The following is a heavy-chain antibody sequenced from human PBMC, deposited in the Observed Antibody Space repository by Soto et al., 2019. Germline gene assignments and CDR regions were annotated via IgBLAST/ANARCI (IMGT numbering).Heavy chain of an antibody. CDR3: TTPRGYCSSTSCYYYGMDV. D-gene: IGHD2-2*01. CDR2: IKSKTDGGTT. CDR1: GFTFSNAW. V-gene: IGHV3-15*01. J-gene: IGHJ6*02. Sequence: GGSLRLSCAASGFTFSNAWMSWVRQAPGKGLEWGGRIKSKTDGGTTDYAAPVKGRVTISRDDSKNTLYLQMNSLKTEDTAVYYCTTPRGYCSSTSCYYYGMDVWGQGTTVTVSS.